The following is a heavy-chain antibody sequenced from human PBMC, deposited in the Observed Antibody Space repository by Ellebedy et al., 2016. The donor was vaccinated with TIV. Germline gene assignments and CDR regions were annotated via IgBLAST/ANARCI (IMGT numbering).Heavy chain of an antibody. J-gene: IGHJ4*02. CDR1: RFMFWRRW. V-gene: IGHV3-23*01. CDR2: TSGGGATT. D-gene: IGHD1-1*01. CDR3: AKDLAAGTTLRLDY. Sequence: GESLKISCAASRFMFWRRWMSWVRQAPGKGLEWVSGTSGGGATTYYADSVKGRFTISRDNSKNTLYLQMNSLRAEDTAVYYCAKDLAAGTTLRLDYWGQGTLVTVSS.